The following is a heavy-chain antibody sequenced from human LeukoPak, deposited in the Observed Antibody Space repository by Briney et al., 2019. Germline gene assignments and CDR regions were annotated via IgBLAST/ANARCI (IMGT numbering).Heavy chain of an antibody. D-gene: IGHD3-22*01. J-gene: IGHJ3*02. CDR3: ARAAGGPYYYDSSGYYWANDAFDI. V-gene: IGHV4-34*01. Sequence: PSETLSLTCAVSGYSISSGYYWSWIRQPPGKGLEWIGEINHSGSTNYNPSLKSRVTISVDTSKNQFSLKLSSVTAADTAVYYCARAAGGPYYYDSSGYYWANDAFDIWGQGTMVTVSS. CDR2: INHSGST. CDR1: GYSISSGYY.